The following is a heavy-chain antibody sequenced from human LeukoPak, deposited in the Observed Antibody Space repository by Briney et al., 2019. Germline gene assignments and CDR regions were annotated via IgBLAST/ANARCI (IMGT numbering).Heavy chain of an antibody. J-gene: IGHJ6*03. CDR2: LYSGGNT. D-gene: IGHD3-10*01. Sequence: GGSLRLSCAASGFNVSTSYMSWFRQFPGMRLEWVSVLYSGGNTYYIDSVKGRFTISRDNSKNTLFLQLNSLRGEDTGIYYCARGSNYMDVWGKGTTVTVSS. V-gene: IGHV3-53*01. CDR1: GFNVSTSY. CDR3: ARGSNYMDV.